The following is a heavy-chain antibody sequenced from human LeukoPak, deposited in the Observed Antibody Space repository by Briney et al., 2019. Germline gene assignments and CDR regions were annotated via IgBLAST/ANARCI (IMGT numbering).Heavy chain of an antibody. CDR1: GLTFSGSG. J-gene: IGHJ4*02. Sequence: GGSLRLSCAASGLTFSGSGIHWVRQASGKGLEWLGRIGRQGDSDATRYAASLKGKFTISRVDYRNTAYPQMNSLKTEDTAVYYCAGDYNFLTGLNYWGQGTLVTVSS. CDR3: AGDYNFLTGLNY. D-gene: IGHD3-9*01. V-gene: IGHV3-73*01. CDR2: IGRQGDSDAT.